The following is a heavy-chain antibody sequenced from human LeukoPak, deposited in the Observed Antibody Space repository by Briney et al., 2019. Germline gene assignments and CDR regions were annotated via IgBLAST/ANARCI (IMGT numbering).Heavy chain of an antibody. J-gene: IGHJ2*01. CDR2: ICTGGDT. Sequence: GGSLRLSCAASGFTFSSYDMHWVRHATGKGLEWVSAICTGGDTYYPGSVKGRFTISRENAKNSLYLQMNSLRAGDTAVYYCARVRKYSGYYSWYFDLWGRGTLVTVSS. CDR3: ARVRKYSGYYSWYFDL. D-gene: IGHD5-12*01. CDR1: GFTFSSYD. V-gene: IGHV3-13*01.